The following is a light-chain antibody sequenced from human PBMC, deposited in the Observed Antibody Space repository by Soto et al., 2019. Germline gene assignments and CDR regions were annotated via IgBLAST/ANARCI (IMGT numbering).Light chain of an antibody. CDR2: AAS. V-gene: IGKV1-9*01. Sequence: DIQLTQSPSFLSASVGDRVTITCRASQGISSYLAWYQQKPGKAPKLLIYAASTLQSGVPSRFSGSGSVTEFTLTNSSLQPEDFATYYCQQLNSYPRTFGQGTKVEIK. CDR3: QQLNSYPRT. CDR1: QGISSY. J-gene: IGKJ1*01.